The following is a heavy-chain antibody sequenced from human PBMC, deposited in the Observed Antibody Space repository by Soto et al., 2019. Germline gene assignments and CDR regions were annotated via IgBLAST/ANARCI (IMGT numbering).Heavy chain of an antibody. CDR2: ISSSSSYI. D-gene: IGHD5-18*01. J-gene: IGHJ3*02. Sequence: GGSLRLSCAASGFTFSSYSMNCVRQAPWKGLEWVSSISSSSSYIYYADSVKGRFTISRDNAKNSLYLQMNSLRGEDTAVYYCARERYSYEYRAFDIWGPGTMVTVSS. V-gene: IGHV3-21*01. CDR3: ARERYSYEYRAFDI. CDR1: GFTFSSYS.